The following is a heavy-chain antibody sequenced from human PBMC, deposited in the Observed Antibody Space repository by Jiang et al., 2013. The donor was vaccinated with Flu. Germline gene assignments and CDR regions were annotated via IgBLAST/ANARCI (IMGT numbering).Heavy chain of an antibody. Sequence: GAEVKKPGESLTISCKGSGYNFTSYWINWVRQMPGKGLEWMGRIDPSDSYITYSPSFQGHVTISSDKSISTAYLQWSSLKASDTAIYYCARQVALQWATVSTADGFDIWGQGTLVSVSS. V-gene: IGHV5-10-1*01. CDR1: GYNFTSYW. CDR3: ARQVALQWATVSTADGFDI. J-gene: IGHJ3*02. D-gene: IGHD4-17*01. CDR2: IDPSDSYI.